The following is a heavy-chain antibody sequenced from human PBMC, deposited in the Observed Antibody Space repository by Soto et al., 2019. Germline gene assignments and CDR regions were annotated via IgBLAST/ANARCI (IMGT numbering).Heavy chain of an antibody. CDR2: INHRGST. V-gene: IGHV4-34*01. CDR3: ARRRRSIFGAVYYNYGMDV. CDR1: GGSFNDYY. J-gene: IGHJ6*02. D-gene: IGHD3-3*02. Sequence: SETLSLTCVVSGGSFNDYYWSWIRQSPGKGLEWIGEINHRGSTIYNPSLKSRVTISVDTSKTQFSLKLSSVTAADTAMYYCARRRRSIFGAVYYNYGMDVWGQGTTVTVPS.